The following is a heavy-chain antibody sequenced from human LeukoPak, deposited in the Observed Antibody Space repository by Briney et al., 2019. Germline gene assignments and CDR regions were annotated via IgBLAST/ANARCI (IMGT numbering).Heavy chain of an antibody. V-gene: IGHV3-23*01. J-gene: IGHJ4*02. Sequence: GGSLRLSCAASGFTFSSYAMSWVRQAPGKGLEWVSAISGGGGTIYYADSVKGRFTIPRDNSNNTLYLQMNSLRAEDTAVYFCAKDRSTYSYGNFDYWGQGTLVTVSS. CDR1: GFTFSSYA. D-gene: IGHD5-18*01. CDR2: ISGGGGTI. CDR3: AKDRSTYSYGNFDY.